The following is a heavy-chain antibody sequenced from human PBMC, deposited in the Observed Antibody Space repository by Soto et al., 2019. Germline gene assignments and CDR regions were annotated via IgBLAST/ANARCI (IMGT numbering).Heavy chain of an antibody. CDR3: ATSMVRGVMFYYYYMDV. V-gene: IGHV4-59*08. CDR2: IYYSGST. CDR1: GGSISSYY. Sequence: PSETLSLTCTVSGGSISSYYWSWIRQPPGKGLKWIGYIYYSGSTNYNPSLKSRVTISVDTSKNQFSLKLSSVTAADTAVYYCATSMVRGVMFYYYYMDVWGKGTTVTVSS. D-gene: IGHD3-10*01. J-gene: IGHJ6*03.